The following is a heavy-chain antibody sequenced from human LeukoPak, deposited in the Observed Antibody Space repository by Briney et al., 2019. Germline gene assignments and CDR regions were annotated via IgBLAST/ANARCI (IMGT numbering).Heavy chain of an antibody. CDR1: RFTFSSYA. D-gene: IGHD6-6*01. Sequence: GGSLRLSCAASRFTFSSYAMSWVRQAPGKGLEWVSAISGSGGSTYYADSVKGRFTISRDNSKNTLYLQMNSLRAEDTAVYYCAKGTEQLVLGYYFDYWGQGTLVTVSS. V-gene: IGHV3-23*01. CDR3: AKGTEQLVLGYYFDY. J-gene: IGHJ4*02. CDR2: ISGSGGST.